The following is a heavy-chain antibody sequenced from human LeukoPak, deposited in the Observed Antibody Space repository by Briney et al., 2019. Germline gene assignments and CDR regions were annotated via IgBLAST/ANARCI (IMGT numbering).Heavy chain of an antibody. CDR2: ISAYNGNT. V-gene: IGHV1-18*01. J-gene: IGHJ6*02. Sequence: ASVKVSCKASGYTFTSYGISWVRQAPGQGLEWMGWISAYNGNTNYAQKLQGRVTMTTDTSTSTAYMELRSLRSDDTAVYYCARLGYCSGGSCAYCYYGMDVWGQGTTVTVSS. D-gene: IGHD2-15*01. CDR3: ARLGYCSGGSCAYCYYGMDV. CDR1: GYTFTSYG.